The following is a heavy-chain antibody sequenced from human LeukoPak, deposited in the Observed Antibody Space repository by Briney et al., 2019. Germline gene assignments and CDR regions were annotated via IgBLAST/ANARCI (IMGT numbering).Heavy chain of an antibody. D-gene: IGHD3-10*01. J-gene: IGHJ6*02. Sequence: ASVKVSCKASGYTFTSYAMNWVRQAPGQGLEWMGWINTNTGNPTHAQGFTGRFVFSLDTSVSTAYLQISSLKAEDTAVYYCARIMVRGVFYYYGMDVWGQGTTVTVSS. CDR3: ARIMVRGVFYYYGMDV. V-gene: IGHV7-4-1*02. CDR1: GYTFTSYA. CDR2: INTNTGNP.